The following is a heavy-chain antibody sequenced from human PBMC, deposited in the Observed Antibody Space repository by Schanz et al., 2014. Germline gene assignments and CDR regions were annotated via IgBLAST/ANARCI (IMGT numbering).Heavy chain of an antibody. Sequence: QVQLVESGGGLVKPGGSLRLSCAASGFTFSDYSMSWIRQAPGKGLEWVSYVSSSSSYTHYADSVKGRFTISRDNAKNSLYLQMNSLRAEDTAVYYCARPPHDSSGYYPFDYWGQGTLVTVSS. CDR3: ARPPHDSSGYYPFDY. CDR1: GFTFSDYS. J-gene: IGHJ4*02. CDR2: VSSSSSYT. D-gene: IGHD3-22*01. V-gene: IGHV3-11*05.